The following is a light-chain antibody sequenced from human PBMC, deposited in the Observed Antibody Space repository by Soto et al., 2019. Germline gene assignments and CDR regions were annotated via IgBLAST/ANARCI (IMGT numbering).Light chain of an antibody. J-gene: IGKJ1*01. V-gene: IGKV3-15*01. CDR2: GTS. Sequence: EIVMTQSPATLSVSPGERATLSCRASQSISNKLAWYQLKPGQAPRLLIYGTSTRATGVPARFSGSGSGTEFTLTISSLQSEDSAVYYCQQYNNWPPWTFGQGTKVDIK. CDR1: QSISNK. CDR3: QQYNNWPPWT.